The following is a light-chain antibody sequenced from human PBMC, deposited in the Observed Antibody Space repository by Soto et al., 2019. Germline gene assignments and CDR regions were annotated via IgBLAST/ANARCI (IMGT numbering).Light chain of an antibody. Sequence: EIVLTHAPGTLSLSPAAIVTLSSRATQSVSSSYLGWYQQKPGQAPRLLIYDASSRASVMPARLSGTASGTDFPLTIRILDIEDFALYYGQHRSNCPPVPCGGGTK. CDR3: QHRSNCPPVP. V-gene: IGKV3-11*01. J-gene: IGKJ4*02. CDR2: DAS. CDR1: QSVSSSY.